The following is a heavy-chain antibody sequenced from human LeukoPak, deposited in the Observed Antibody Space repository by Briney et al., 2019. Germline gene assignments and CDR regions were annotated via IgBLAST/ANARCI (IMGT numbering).Heavy chain of an antibody. CDR1: GFTFSNAC. CDR2: IKSKTDGGTT. Sequence: GGSLRLSCAASGFTFSNACMSWVRQAPGKGLEWVGRIKSKTDGGTTDYAAPVKGRFTISRDDSKNTLYLQMSSLKTEDTAVYYCASGGVILPYDYWGQGTLVTVSS. D-gene: IGHD3-10*01. J-gene: IGHJ4*02. CDR3: ASGGVILPYDY. V-gene: IGHV3-15*01.